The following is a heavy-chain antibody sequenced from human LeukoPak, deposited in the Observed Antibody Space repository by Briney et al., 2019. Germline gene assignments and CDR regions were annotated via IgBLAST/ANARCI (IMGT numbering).Heavy chain of an antibody. CDR2: ITATSSST. Sequence: VGSLRLSCAASGFTFTNYWMSWVRQAPGKGLEWVSPITATSSSTHDADSVQGRFTISRDNSKNTLYLQMNSLRPEDTAMYYCAKLFESGTYNNLFHYRCQGTLVTVSS. J-gene: IGHJ4*02. CDR1: GFTFTNYW. CDR3: AKLFESGTYNNLFHY. D-gene: IGHD3-10*01. V-gene: IGHV3-23*01.